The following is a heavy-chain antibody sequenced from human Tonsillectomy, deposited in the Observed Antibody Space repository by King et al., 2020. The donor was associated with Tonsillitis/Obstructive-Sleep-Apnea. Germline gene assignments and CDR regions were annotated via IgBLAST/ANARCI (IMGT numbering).Heavy chain of an antibody. Sequence: LQLQESGPGLVKPSETLSLTCTVSGGSISISSYYWGWIRQPPGNGVEWIGSIYYIGRTYYTPSLTSRGTITVDTSTNQFSLKLSSVTAADTAVYYCASGVLRGYSYGYGYWGQGTLVTVSS. J-gene: IGHJ4*02. V-gene: IGHV4-39*01. D-gene: IGHD5-18*01. CDR2: IYYIGRT. CDR1: GGSISISSYY. CDR3: ASGVLRGYSYGYGY.